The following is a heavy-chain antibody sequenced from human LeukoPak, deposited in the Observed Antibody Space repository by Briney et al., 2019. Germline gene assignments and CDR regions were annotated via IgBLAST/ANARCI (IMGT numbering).Heavy chain of an antibody. D-gene: IGHD3-16*01. V-gene: IGHV3-66*01. CDR2: IYSGGNT. J-gene: IGHJ3*02. Sequence: PGGSLRLSCAASGFTVSSIFMSWVSQAPGKGLEWVSVIYSGGNTYYADYVKGRFTISRDNSKNTLYLQMNSLRAEDTAVYHCARDRLPPLGAFDIWGQGTMVTVSS. CDR1: GFTVSSIF. CDR3: ARDRLPPLGAFDI.